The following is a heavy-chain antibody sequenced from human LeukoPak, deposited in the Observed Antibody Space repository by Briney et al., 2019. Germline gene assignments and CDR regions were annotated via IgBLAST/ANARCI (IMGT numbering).Heavy chain of an antibody. V-gene: IGHV4-34*01. CDR3: ASTLWFGELLYFDY. CDR2: INHSGST. J-gene: IGHJ4*02. CDR1: GGSFSGYY. D-gene: IGHD3-10*01. Sequence: PSETLSLTCAVYGGSFSGYYWSWIRQPPGKGLEWIGEINHSGSTNYNPSLKSRVTVSVDTSKNQFSLKLSSVTAADTAVYYCASTLWFGELLYFDYWGQGTLVTVSS.